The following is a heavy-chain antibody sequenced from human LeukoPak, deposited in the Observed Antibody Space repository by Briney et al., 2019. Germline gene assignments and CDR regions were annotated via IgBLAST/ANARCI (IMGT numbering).Heavy chain of an antibody. CDR1: GGSISSGSYY. D-gene: IGHD1-26*01. J-gene: IGHJ4*02. V-gene: IGHV4-61*02. CDR2: IYTSGST. Sequence: PSQTLSLTCTVSGGSISSGSYYWSWIRQPAGKGLEWIGRIYTSGSTNYNPSLKSRVTISVDTSKNQFSLRLTSVSAADTAVYYCARSRGGPGAHWALGRYWGQGNLVTVSS. CDR3: ARSRGGPGAHWALGRY.